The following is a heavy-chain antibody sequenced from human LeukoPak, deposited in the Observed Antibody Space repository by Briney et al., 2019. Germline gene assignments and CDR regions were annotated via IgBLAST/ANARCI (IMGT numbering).Heavy chain of an antibody. CDR2: IYYSGST. Sequence: PSETLSLTCTVSGGSISSSTFYWGWIRQPPGKGLEWIGTIYYSGSTFYNPSLKSRVTVSVDTSKNQFSLKLSSLTAADTAVYYCARVWATVTTNWFDPWGQGTLVTVSS. D-gene: IGHD4-17*01. J-gene: IGHJ5*02. V-gene: IGHV4-39*07. CDR3: ARVWATVTTNWFDP. CDR1: GGSISSSTFY.